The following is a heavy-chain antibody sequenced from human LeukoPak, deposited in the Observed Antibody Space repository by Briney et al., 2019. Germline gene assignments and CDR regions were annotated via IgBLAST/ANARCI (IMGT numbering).Heavy chain of an antibody. Sequence: SETLSLTCTVSGGSISSYYWSWIRQPPGKGLEWIGYIYYSGSTNYNPSLKSRVTISVDTSKNQFSLKLSSVTAADTAVYYFATYCSGGSCYGYWGQGTLVTVSS. CDR3: ATYCSGGSCYGY. CDR1: GGSISSYY. J-gene: IGHJ4*02. V-gene: IGHV4-59*01. CDR2: IYYSGST. D-gene: IGHD2-15*01.